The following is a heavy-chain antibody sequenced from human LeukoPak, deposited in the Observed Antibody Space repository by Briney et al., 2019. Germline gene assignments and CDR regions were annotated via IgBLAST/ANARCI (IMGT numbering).Heavy chain of an antibody. CDR3: ASSYSGRPGYFQH. V-gene: IGHV1-2*02. D-gene: IGHD1-26*01. J-gene: IGHJ1*01. CDR2: INPNSGGT. Sequence: ASVKVSCKASGYTFTGYYMHWVRQAPGQGLEWMGWINPNSGGTNYAQKFQGRVTMTRDTSTSTVYMELSSLRSEDTAVYYCASSYSGRPGYFQHWGQGTLVTVSS. CDR1: GYTFTGYY.